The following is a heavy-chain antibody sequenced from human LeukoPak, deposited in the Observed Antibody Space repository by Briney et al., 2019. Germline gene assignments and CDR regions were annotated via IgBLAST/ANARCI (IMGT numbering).Heavy chain of an antibody. CDR3: ARVDSGSACAS. D-gene: IGHD6-19*01. V-gene: IGHV3-64*01. Sequence: GGSLRPSCAASGFTLSSYSMHRVRQAPGKGLEFVSAISKNGRNTYYGNSMKGRFTISRDISKNTLYLQMGSLRPEDMAVYYCARVDSGSACASWGQGILVTVSS. J-gene: IGHJ1*01. CDR2: ISKNGRNT. CDR1: GFTLSSYS.